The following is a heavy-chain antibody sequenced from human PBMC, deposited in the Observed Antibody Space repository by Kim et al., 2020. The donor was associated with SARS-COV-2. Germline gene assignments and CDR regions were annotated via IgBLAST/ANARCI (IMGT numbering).Heavy chain of an antibody. CDR2: IYSGGSST. CDR3: AKSRLALDAFDI. J-gene: IGHJ3*02. Sequence: GGSLRLSCAASGFTFSSYAMSWVRQAPGKGLEWVSVIYSGGSSTYYADSVKGRFTISRDNSKNTLYLQMNSLRAEDTAVYYCAKSRLALDAFDIWGQGTMVTVSS. CDR1: GFTFSSYA. V-gene: IGHV3-23*03. D-gene: IGHD6-19*01.